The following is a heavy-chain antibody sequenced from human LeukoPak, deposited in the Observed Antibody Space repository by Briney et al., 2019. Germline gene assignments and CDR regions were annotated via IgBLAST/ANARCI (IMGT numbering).Heavy chain of an antibody. CDR1: GFTFTSYW. J-gene: IGHJ4*02. CDR2: ISYDGSNK. Sequence: GGSLRLSCEASGFTFTSYWMSWVRQAPGKGLEWVAVISYDGSNKYYADSVKGRFTISRDNSKNTLYLQMNSLRAEDTAVYYCARVTVGFFDYWGQGTLVTVSS. D-gene: IGHD4-23*01. V-gene: IGHV3-30-3*01. CDR3: ARVTVGFFDY.